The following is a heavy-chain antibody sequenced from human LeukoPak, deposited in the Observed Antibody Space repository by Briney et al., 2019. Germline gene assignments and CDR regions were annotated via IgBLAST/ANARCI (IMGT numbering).Heavy chain of an antibody. CDR3: ARDRTFYYGSGSYYNGYFQH. CDR1: GGTFSSYA. D-gene: IGHD3-10*01. V-gene: IGHV1-69*05. J-gene: IGHJ1*01. CDR2: IIPIFGTA. Sequence: GASVKVSCKASGGTFSSYAISWVRQAPGQGLEWMGRIIPIFGTANYAQKFQGRVTITTDESTSTAYMELSSLRSEDTAVYYCARDRTFYYGSGSYYNGYFQHWGQRTLVTVSS.